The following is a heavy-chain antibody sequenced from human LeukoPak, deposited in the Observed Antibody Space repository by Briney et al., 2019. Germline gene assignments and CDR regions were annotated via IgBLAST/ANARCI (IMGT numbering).Heavy chain of an antibody. V-gene: IGHV1-8*03. Sequence: ASVKVSCKASGYTFTGYYMHWVRQAPGQGLEWMGWMNPNSGNTGYAQKLQGRVTITRNTSISTAYMELSSLRSEDTAVYYCARGVGSSSDYYYMDVWGKGTTVTVSS. CDR2: MNPNSGNT. CDR1: GYTFTGYY. J-gene: IGHJ6*03. CDR3: ARGVGSSSDYYYMDV. D-gene: IGHD6-13*01.